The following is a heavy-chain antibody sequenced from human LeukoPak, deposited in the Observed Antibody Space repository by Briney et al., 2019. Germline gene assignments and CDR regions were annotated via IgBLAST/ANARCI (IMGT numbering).Heavy chain of an antibody. Sequence: PGRSLRLSCAASGFTFSSYAMHWVRQAPGKGLEWVAVISYDGSNKYYADSVKGRFTISRDNSKNTLYLQMNSLRAEDTAVYYCARCGGGCDYWGQGTLVTVSS. CDR3: ARCGGGCDY. D-gene: IGHD6-19*01. CDR2: ISYDGSNK. J-gene: IGHJ4*02. V-gene: IGHV3-30-3*01. CDR1: GFTFSSYA.